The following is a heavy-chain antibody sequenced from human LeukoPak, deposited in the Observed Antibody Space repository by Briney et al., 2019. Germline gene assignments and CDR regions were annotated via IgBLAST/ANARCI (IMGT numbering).Heavy chain of an antibody. CDR1: GFTFSSYW. Sequence: PGGSLRLSCAASGFTFSSYWMHWIRQAPGKGLVWVSRINGDGTSTDYADSVKGRFSISRDNAKNTLYLQMNSLRSEDTAVYYCARVNRGDAFDIWGLGTLVTVSS. J-gene: IGHJ3*02. V-gene: IGHV3-74*01. CDR2: INGDGTST. D-gene: IGHD3-16*02. CDR3: ARVNRGDAFDI.